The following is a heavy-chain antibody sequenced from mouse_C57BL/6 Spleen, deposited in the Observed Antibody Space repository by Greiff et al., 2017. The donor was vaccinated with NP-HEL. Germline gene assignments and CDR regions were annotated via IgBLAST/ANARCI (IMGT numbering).Heavy chain of an antibody. CDR2: IDPSDSYT. CDR1: GYTFTSYW. D-gene: IGHD1-1*01. V-gene: IGHV1-50*01. J-gene: IGHJ1*03. CDR3: ASPYYGSSPGV. Sequence: QVQLQQPGAELVKPGASVKLSCKASGYTFTSYWMQWVKQRPGQGLEWIGEIDPSDSYTNYNQKFKGKATLTVDPSSSTAYMQLSSLTSEDSAVYYCASPYYGSSPGVWGTGTTVTVSS.